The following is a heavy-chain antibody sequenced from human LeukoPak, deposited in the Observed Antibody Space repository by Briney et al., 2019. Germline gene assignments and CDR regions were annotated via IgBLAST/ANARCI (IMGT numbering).Heavy chain of an antibody. J-gene: IGHJ4*02. D-gene: IGHD6-19*01. CDR1: GFTFSSYA. Sequence: GGSLRLSCAASGFTFSSYAMSWVRQAPGKGLEWVSAISGSGGSTHYADSVKGRFTISRDNSKNTLYLQMNSLRAEDTAVYYCAKDSDSGWYYFDYWGQGTLVTVSS. CDR2: ISGSGGST. V-gene: IGHV3-23*01. CDR3: AKDSDSGWYYFDY.